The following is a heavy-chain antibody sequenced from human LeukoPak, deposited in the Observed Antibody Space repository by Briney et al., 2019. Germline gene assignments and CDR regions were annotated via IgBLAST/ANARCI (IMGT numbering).Heavy chain of an antibody. J-gene: IGHJ6*03. V-gene: IGHV4-39*01. CDR1: GGSISGNYY. CDR3: ARLTRNYSNYLIDYYYYMDV. Sequence: SETLSLTCTVSGGSISGNYYWGWIRQPPGKGLEWIGSIYYSGSTYYNPSLKSRVTISVDTSKNQFSLKLSSVTAADTAVYYCARLTRNYSNYLIDYYYYMDVWGKGTTVTVSS. D-gene: IGHD4-11*01. CDR2: IYYSGST.